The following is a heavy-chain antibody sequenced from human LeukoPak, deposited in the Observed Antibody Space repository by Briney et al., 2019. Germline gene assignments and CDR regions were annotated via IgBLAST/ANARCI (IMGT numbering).Heavy chain of an antibody. CDR3: APTPWGSTPNRKDY. Sequence: GGSLRLSCAASGFTFSSYGMHWVRQAPGKGLEWVAVISYDGSNKYYADSVKGRFTISRDNSKNTLYLQMNSLRAEDTAVYYCAPTPWGSTPNRKDYWGQGTLVTVSS. J-gene: IGHJ4*02. CDR2: ISYDGSNK. V-gene: IGHV3-30*03. CDR1: GFTFSSYG. D-gene: IGHD1-14*01.